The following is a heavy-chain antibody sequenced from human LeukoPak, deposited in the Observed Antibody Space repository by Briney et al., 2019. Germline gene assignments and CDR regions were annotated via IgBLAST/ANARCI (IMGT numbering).Heavy chain of an antibody. J-gene: IGHJ3*02. D-gene: IGHD2-2*01. CDR1: GYSFTSYW. CDR3: ARHRVVHGVVPAGTAVDAFDI. Sequence: GESLKISCKGSGYSFTSYWIGWVRQMPGKGLEWMGIIYPGDSDTRYSPSFQGQVTISADKSISTAYLQWSSLKASDTAMYYCARHRVVHGVVPAGTAVDAFDIWGQGTMVTVSS. CDR2: IYPGDSDT. V-gene: IGHV5-51*01.